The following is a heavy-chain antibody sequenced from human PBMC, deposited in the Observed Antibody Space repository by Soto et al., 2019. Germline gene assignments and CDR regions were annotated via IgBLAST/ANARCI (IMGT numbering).Heavy chain of an antibody. Sequence: PSQTLSLTCAISGDSVSSNSAAWNWIRQSPSRGLEWLGRTYYRSKWYNDYAVSVKSRITINPDTSKNQFSLQLNSVTPEDTAVYYCARDLCTNGVCYGNWFDPWGQGTLVTVS. CDR1: GDSVSSNSAA. CDR3: ARDLCTNGVCYGNWFDP. D-gene: IGHD2-8*01. CDR2: TYYRSKWYN. V-gene: IGHV6-1*01. J-gene: IGHJ5*02.